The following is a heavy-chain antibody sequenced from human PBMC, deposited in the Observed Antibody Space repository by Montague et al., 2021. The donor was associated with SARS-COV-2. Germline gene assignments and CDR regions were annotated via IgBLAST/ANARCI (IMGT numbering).Heavy chain of an antibody. CDR1: GGSISSPDYY. CDR3: ARQLPSCCATNDCYPYYFDC. Sequence: SETLSLTCTVSGGSISSPDYYWGWIRQSQGKGLVWIGCISYTGRTYYNLSLRSRVSFSMDTSKNHFSLSLSSVTVADTAVYFCARQLPSCCATNDCYPYYFDCWDQGALVTVSS. J-gene: IGHJ4*02. V-gene: IGHV4-39*01. D-gene: IGHD2-8*01. CDR2: ISYTGRT.